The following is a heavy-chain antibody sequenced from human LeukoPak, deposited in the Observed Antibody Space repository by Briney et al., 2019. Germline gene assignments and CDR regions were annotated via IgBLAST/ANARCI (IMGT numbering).Heavy chain of an antibody. CDR3: AAFPEAAAPGYDY. CDR1: GGSFSGYY. V-gene: IGHV4-34*01. CDR2: INHSGST. J-gene: IGHJ4*02. Sequence: PSETLSLTCAVYGGSFSGYYWSWIRQPPGKGLEWIGEINHSGSTNYNPSLKSRVTISADTSKNQFSLKLSAVTAADTAVYYCAAFPEAAAPGYDYWGQGTLVTVSS. D-gene: IGHD6-13*01.